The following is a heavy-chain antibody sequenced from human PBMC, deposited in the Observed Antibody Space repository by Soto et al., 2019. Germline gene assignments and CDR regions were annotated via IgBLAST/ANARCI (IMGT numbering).Heavy chain of an antibody. CDR1: GFTFSSYG. J-gene: IGHJ4*02. D-gene: IGHD2-2*01. CDR2: ISYDGSNK. CDR3: AKDESRGVVVPAASSDY. Sequence: QVQLVESGGGVVQPGRSLRLSCAASGFTFSSYGMHWVRQAPGKGLEWVAVISYDGSNKYYADSVKGRFTISRDNSKNTLYLQMNSLRAEDTAVYYCAKDESRGVVVPAASSDYLGQGTLVTVSS. V-gene: IGHV3-30*18.